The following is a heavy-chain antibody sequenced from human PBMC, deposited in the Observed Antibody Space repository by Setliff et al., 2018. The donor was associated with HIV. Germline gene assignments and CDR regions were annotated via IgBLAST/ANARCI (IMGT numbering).Heavy chain of an antibody. V-gene: IGHV3-11*04. CDR1: GFVLANYD. Sequence: GGSLRLSCAASGFVLANYDISWVRQAPGKGLEWVSYITSSGRGIYYAESVKGRFTISRDNAKNSLFLQMNSVRGDDTALYYCARLSPPDDYGYLGGVDYWGQGTLVTVSS. J-gene: IGHJ4*02. CDR2: ITSSGRGI. CDR3: ARLSPPDDYGYLGGVDY. D-gene: IGHD4-17*01.